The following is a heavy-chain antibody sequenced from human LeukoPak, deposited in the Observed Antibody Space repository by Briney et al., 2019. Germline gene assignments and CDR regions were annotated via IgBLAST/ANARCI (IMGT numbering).Heavy chain of an antibody. Sequence: PGGSLRLSCAASGFTFSSYVMHWVRQAPGKGLEWVAIISYDGSNEYYADSVKGRFTISRENSKNTLYLQMNSLRTEDTAVYYCAKDVAYTFDYWGQGTLVTVSS. CDR1: GFTFSSYV. CDR3: AKDVAYTFDY. CDR2: ISYDGSNE. D-gene: IGHD3-16*01. V-gene: IGHV3-30*04. J-gene: IGHJ4*02.